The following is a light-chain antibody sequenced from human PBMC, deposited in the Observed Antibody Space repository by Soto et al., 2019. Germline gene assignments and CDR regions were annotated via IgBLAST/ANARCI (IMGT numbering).Light chain of an antibody. J-gene: IGKJ2*01. Sequence: EIVLTQSPGTLSLSPGDRATLSCRACQSVSCDYLAWYQQKPGQAPRLLIYGASRGAAGIPDRFSGSGSGTDFTLTISRLEPEDFAVYFCQQYGRSPMFTFGQGTKLEVK. CDR3: QQYGRSPMFT. CDR2: GAS. CDR1: QSVSCDY. V-gene: IGKV3-20*01.